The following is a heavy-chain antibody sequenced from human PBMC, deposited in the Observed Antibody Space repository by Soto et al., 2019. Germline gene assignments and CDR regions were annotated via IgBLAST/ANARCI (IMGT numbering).Heavy chain of an antibody. CDR2: IWNDGNGY. Sequence: QVQLVESGGGVVQPGRSLRLSCAASGFNFNNYGMHWVRQAPGKGLEWVAVIWNDGNGYYYANSVKGRFTISRDNSKNTLFLQMSSLRADDTAVYYCARRQISPPTRGAASARGGMDVWGQGTMVTVSS. CDR1: GFNFNNYG. D-gene: IGHD6-13*01. CDR3: ARRQISPPTRGAASARGGMDV. J-gene: IGHJ6*02. V-gene: IGHV3-33*01.